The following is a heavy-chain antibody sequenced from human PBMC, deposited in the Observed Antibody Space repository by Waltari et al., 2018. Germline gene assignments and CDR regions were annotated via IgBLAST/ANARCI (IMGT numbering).Heavy chain of an antibody. CDR3: ARCPAGGSGSYYKVYYYGMDV. J-gene: IGHJ6*02. CDR1: GGSISRGTYY. V-gene: IGHV4-61*02. D-gene: IGHD3-10*01. Sequence: QMQLQESGPGLVKPSQTLSLTCPFSGGSISRGTYYWSWIRPPAGKGLEWIGRIYTSGSTNYNPSLKSRVTISVDTSKNQFSLKLSSVTAADTAVYYCARCPAGGSGSYYKVYYYGMDVWGQGTTVTVSS. CDR2: IYTSGST.